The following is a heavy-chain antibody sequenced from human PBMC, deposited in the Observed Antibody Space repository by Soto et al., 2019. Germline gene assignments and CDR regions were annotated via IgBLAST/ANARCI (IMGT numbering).Heavy chain of an antibody. D-gene: IGHD3-9*01. J-gene: IGHJ4*01. Sequence: ASVKVSFKASGYTFTSYAMHWVRQAPGQRLEWMGWINAGNGNTKYSQKFQGRVTITRDTSASTAYMELSSLRSEDTAVYYCAREKSGNYDILTGYYDYWGHGTLVTVSS. V-gene: IGHV1-3*01. CDR3: AREKSGNYDILTGYYDY. CDR1: GYTFTSYA. CDR2: INAGNGNT.